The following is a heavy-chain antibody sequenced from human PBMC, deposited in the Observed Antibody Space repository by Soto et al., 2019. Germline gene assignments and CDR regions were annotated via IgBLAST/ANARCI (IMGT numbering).Heavy chain of an antibody. J-gene: IGHJ4*02. CDR2: ISYDGSNK. CDR1: GFTFSSYG. D-gene: IGHD2-15*01. Sequence: VQLVESGGGVVQPGRSLRLSCAASGFTFSSYGMHWVRQAPGKGLEWVAVISYDGSNKYYADSVKGRFTISRDNSKNTLYLQMNSLGAGDTAVYYCAKDAPPNCSGGRCHSTPDYWGQGTLVTVFS. V-gene: IGHV3-30*18. CDR3: AKDAPPNCSGGRCHSTPDY.